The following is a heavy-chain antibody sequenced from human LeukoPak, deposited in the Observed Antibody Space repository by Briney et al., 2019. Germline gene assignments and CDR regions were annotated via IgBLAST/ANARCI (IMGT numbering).Heavy chain of an antibody. J-gene: IGHJ4*02. CDR2: ISYSQTT. CDR3: ASGDGSGWYYFGT. V-gene: IGHV4-59*11. D-gene: IGHD6-19*01. CDR1: GGSISRHY. Sequence: SETLSLTCTVSGGSISRHYWSWIRQPPGKGLEWIGYISYSQTTNYNPSLKSRVTISLDPSRKQFSLKLRSVTAADTALYYCASGDGSGWYYFGTWGQGTLVTVSS.